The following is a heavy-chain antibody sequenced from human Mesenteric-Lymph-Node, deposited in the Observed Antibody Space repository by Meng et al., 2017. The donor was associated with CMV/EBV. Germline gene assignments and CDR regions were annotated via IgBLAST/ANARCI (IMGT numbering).Heavy chain of an antibody. J-gene: IGHJ4*02. D-gene: IGHD3-16*01. CDR1: GFTFSSYA. V-gene: IGHV3-30-3*01. Sequence: GESLKISCAASGFTFSSYAMHWVRQAPGKGLEWVAVISYDGSNKYYADSVKGRFTISRDNSKNTLYLQMNSLRAEDTAVYFCARDSGWGNYADFWGQGTLVTVSS. CDR3: ARDSGWGNYADF. CDR2: ISYDGSNK.